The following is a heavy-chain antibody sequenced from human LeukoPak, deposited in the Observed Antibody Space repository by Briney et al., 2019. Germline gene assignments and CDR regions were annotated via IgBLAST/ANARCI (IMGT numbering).Heavy chain of an antibody. CDR3: ARGLRLRYFDSQSDY. V-gene: IGHV3-48*04. CDR1: GFIFSHHG. Sequence: PGGSLRLSCATSGFIFSHHGMNWVRQAPGKGLEWVSGIRADAVTTYYADSVKGRFTISRDNAKNSLYLQMNSLRAEDTAVYYCARGLRLRYFDSQSDYWGQGTLVTVSS. J-gene: IGHJ4*02. D-gene: IGHD3-9*01. CDR2: IRADAVTT.